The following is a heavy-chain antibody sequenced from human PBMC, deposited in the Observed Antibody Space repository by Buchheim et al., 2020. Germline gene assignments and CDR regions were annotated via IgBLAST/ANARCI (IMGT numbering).Heavy chain of an antibody. CDR2: IKSRTDGGTI. CDR3: TSRGYSGYDGKDY. J-gene: IGHJ4*02. CDR1: GFTLNNAW. D-gene: IGHD5-12*01. Sequence: EVQLVESGGGLVKPGGSLRLSCAASGFTLNNAWMNWVRQAPGKGLEWVGRIKSRTDGGTIDYAAPVKGRFTISRYDSKNTLYLQMNSLKAEDTAVYYCTSRGYSGYDGKDYWGQGTL. V-gene: IGHV3-15*07.